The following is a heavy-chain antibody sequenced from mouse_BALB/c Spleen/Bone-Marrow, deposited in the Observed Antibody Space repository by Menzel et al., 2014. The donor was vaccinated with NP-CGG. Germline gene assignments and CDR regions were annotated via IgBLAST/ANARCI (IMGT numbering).Heavy chain of an antibody. V-gene: IGHV1-26*01. J-gene: IGHJ4*01. CDR2: IYPNSGDT. CDR1: GYTSTDYY. CDR3: TRSRAMDN. Sequence: EVQLQQSGPELVKPGASVKMSCKASGYTSTDYYMNWVKQSHGKSLEWIGDIYPNSGDTYYNQKFKGKATLTVDKSSNTAYIQLNSLTAEDSAVYFCTRSRAMDNWGQGTSVTVSS.